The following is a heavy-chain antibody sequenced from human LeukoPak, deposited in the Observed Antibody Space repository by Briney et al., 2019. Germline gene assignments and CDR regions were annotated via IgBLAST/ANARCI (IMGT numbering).Heavy chain of an antibody. J-gene: IGHJ4*02. Sequence: GGSLRLSCAASGFTFSSYSMNWVRQAPGKGLEWVSSISSSSSYIYYADSVKGRFTISRDNAKNSLYLQMNSLRAEETAVYYCARGITIFGVVDTLDYWGQGTLVTVSS. CDR1: GFTFSSYS. CDR3: ARGITIFGVVDTLDY. CDR2: ISSSSSYI. V-gene: IGHV3-21*01. D-gene: IGHD3-3*01.